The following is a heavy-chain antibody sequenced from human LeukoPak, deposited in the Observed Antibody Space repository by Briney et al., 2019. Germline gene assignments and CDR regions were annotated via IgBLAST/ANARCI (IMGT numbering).Heavy chain of an antibody. CDR2: IYYKGNT. Sequence: SETLSLTCTVSGGSISSFYWSWIRQPPGKGLEWIGYIYYKGNTNYSPSLTSRVTISLDTSKNQFSLKLSSLTAADTAVYYCARSYSSGSYYSPFDPWGQGTLVTVTS. V-gene: IGHV4-59*01. D-gene: IGHD3-10*01. CDR3: ARSYSSGSYYSPFDP. J-gene: IGHJ5*02. CDR1: GGSISSFY.